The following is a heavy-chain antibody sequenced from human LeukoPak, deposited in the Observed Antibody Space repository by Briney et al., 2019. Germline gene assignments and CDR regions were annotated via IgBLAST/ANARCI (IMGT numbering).Heavy chain of an antibody. Sequence: GGSLRLSCAASGFTFSSYGMHWVRQAPGKGLEWVAVISYDGSNKYYADSVKGRFTISRDNSKNTLYLQMNSLRAEDTAVYYCAKRATGTSATAFDIWGQGTMVTVSS. J-gene: IGHJ3*02. CDR1: GFTFSSYG. CDR2: ISYDGSNK. V-gene: IGHV3-30*18. D-gene: IGHD3-9*01. CDR3: AKRATGTSATAFDI.